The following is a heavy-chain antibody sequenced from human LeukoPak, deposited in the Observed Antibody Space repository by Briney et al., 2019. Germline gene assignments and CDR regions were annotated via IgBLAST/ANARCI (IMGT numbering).Heavy chain of an antibody. D-gene: IGHD3-3*01. V-gene: IGHV3-66*02. CDR1: GLTFSSNY. CDR2: IYSGGST. CDR3: ARSARKYYDFWSGYPLYYFDY. Sequence: TGGSLRLSCAASGLTFSSNYMSWVRQAPGKGLEWVSVIYSGGSTYYSDSVKGRFTISRDNSKNTLYLQMNSLRAEDTAVYYCARSARKYYDFWSGYPLYYFDYWGQGTLVTVSS. J-gene: IGHJ4*02.